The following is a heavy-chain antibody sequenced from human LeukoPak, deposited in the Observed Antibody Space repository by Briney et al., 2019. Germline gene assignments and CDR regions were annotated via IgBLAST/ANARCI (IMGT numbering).Heavy chain of an antibody. CDR1: GFTFSSYN. Sequence: PGGSLRLSCAASGFTFSSYNMNWVRQAPGKGLEWVSYISSYSSTIYYADSVKGRFTISRDNAKNSLYLQMNSLRAEDTAVYYCARDNSSGWYEWGGNFDYWGQGTLVTVSS. D-gene: IGHD6-19*01. V-gene: IGHV3-48*01. CDR2: ISSYSSTI. J-gene: IGHJ4*02. CDR3: ARDNSSGWYEWGGNFDY.